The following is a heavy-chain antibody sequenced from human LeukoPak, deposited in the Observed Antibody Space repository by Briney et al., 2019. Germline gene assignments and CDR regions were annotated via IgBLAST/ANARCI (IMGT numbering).Heavy chain of an antibody. CDR1: GFTFSNYL. J-gene: IGHJ4*02. CDR2: ISHSGGSI. Sequence: GGSLRLSCVASGFTFSNYLMNWVRQAPGKGLEWVSGISHSGGSIYYADSVKGRFTISRDKSKNTLYLQMDRLRAEDTAVYYCAMALDYWGQGTLVTVSS. V-gene: IGHV3-23*01. CDR3: AMALDY.